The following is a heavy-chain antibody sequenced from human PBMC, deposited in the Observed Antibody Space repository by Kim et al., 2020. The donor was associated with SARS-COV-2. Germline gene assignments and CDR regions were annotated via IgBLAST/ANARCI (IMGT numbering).Heavy chain of an antibody. CDR3: ARQGFGEGPFDY. J-gene: IGHJ4*02. CDR1: GFTVSRNY. V-gene: IGHV3-53*01. CDR2: IYSGGST. D-gene: IGHD3-10*01. Sequence: GGSLRLSCAASGFTVSRNYMSWVRQAPGKGLEWVSVIYSGGSTYYADSVKVRFTISRDNSKNTLYLQMNSLRAEDTAVYYCARQGFGEGPFDYWGQGTLVTVSS.